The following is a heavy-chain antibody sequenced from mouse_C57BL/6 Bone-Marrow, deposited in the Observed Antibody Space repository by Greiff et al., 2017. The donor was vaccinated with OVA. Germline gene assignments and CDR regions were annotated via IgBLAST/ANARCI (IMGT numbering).Heavy chain of an antibody. V-gene: IGHV5-12*01. CDR2: ISNGGGST. CDR1: GFTFSDYY. J-gene: IGHJ3*01. Sequence: EVQLVESGGGLVQPGGSLKLSCAASGFTFSDYYMYWVRQTPEKRLEWVAYISNGGGSTYYPDTVKGRFTISRDKAKNTLYLQMSRLKSEDTAMYYCARQRPLAYWGQGTLVTVSA. CDR3: ARQRPLAY.